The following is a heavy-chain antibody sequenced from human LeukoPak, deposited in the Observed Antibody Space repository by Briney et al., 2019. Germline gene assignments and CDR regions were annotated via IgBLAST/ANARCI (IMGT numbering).Heavy chain of an antibody. Sequence: SQTLSLTCAISGDSVSSNSAAWNWIRQSPSRGLEWLGRTYYRSKWYNDYAVSVKSRITINPDTSKNQFSLQLNSVTPEDTAVYYCARSEITMVRGVIITPNYFDYWGQGTLVTVSS. CDR1: GDSVSSNSAA. D-gene: IGHD3-10*01. V-gene: IGHV6-1*01. CDR3: ARSEITMVRGVIITPNYFDY. CDR2: TYYRSKWYN. J-gene: IGHJ4*02.